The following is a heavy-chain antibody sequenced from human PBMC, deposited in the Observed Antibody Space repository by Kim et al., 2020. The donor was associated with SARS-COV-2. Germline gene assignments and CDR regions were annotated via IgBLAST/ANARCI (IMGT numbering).Heavy chain of an antibody. J-gene: IGHJ4*02. V-gene: IGHV3-30*02. Sequence: ADSVKGRLTISRDNSKNTLYLQMNSLTAEDTAVYFCAKDLGRGNGDLPNDWGQGTLVTVSS. CDR3: AKDLGRGNGDLPND. D-gene: IGHD4-17*01.